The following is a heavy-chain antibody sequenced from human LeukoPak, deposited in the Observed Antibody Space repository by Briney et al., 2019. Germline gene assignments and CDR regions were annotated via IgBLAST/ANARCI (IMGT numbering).Heavy chain of an antibody. CDR2: ISAYNGNT. Sequence: ASVKVSCKASGYTFTSYGISWVRQAPGQGLEWMGWISAYNGNTNYAQKLQGRVTMTTDTSTSTAYMELRSLRSDDTAVYYCARDIRSYYGSSGSDDAFDIWGQGTMVTVSS. CDR3: ARDIRSYYGSSGSDDAFDI. V-gene: IGHV1-18*01. J-gene: IGHJ3*02. CDR1: GYTFTSYG. D-gene: IGHD3-22*01.